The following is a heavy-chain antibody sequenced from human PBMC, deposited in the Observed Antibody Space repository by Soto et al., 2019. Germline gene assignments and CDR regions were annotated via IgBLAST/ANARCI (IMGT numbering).Heavy chain of an antibody. D-gene: IGHD6-6*01. J-gene: IGHJ6*02. V-gene: IGHV1-18*01. CDR3: AREKYSSSCGDYYCGMDV. Sequence: ASVKVSCKASGYTFTSYGISWVRQAPGQGLEWMGWISAYNGNTNYAQKLQGRVTMTTDTSTSTAYMELRSLSSDDTAVYYCAREKYSSSCGDYYCGMDVWGQGTTVTVSS. CDR2: ISAYNGNT. CDR1: GYTFTSYG.